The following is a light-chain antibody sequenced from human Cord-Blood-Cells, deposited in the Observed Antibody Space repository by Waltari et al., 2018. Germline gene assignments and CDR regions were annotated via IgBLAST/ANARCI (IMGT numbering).Light chain of an antibody. CDR3: QQYYSDPRT. Sequence: AIRMTQSPSSFSASTGDRVTITCRASQGISRYLAWYQQKPGNAPKLLIYAASTLQSGVPSRFSGSGSGTDFTLTISCLQSEDFATYYCQQYYSDPRTFGQGTKVEIK. CDR2: AAS. CDR1: QGISRY. J-gene: IGKJ1*01. V-gene: IGKV1-8*01.